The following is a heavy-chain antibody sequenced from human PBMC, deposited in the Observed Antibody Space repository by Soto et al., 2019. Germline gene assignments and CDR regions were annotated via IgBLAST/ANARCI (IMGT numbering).Heavy chain of an antibody. J-gene: IGHJ4*02. D-gene: IGHD4-17*01. Sequence: QVQLQQWGAGLLKPSETLSLTCAVYGGSFSGYYWSWIRQPPGKGLEWIGEINHSGSTNYNPSLTSRVTISVDTSKNQFSLKLSSVTAADTAVYYCARGSLRRRYFDYWGQGTLVTVSS. V-gene: IGHV4-34*01. CDR1: GGSFSGYY. CDR2: INHSGST. CDR3: ARGSLRRRYFDY.